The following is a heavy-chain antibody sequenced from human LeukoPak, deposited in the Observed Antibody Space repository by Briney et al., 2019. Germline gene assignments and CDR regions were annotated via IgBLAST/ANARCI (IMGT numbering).Heavy chain of an antibody. Sequence: GGSLRLSCAASGFTFSTYEMNWVRRAPGKGLEWVSLISSSGSSIYYADSVKGRFTISRDNAKNSLYLQMNSLRAEDSAVYYCARGGNTGYNYNAFDIWGQGTMVTVSS. J-gene: IGHJ3*02. CDR2: ISSSGSSI. D-gene: IGHD3-22*01. CDR1: GFTFSTYE. V-gene: IGHV3-48*03. CDR3: ARGGNTGYNYNAFDI.